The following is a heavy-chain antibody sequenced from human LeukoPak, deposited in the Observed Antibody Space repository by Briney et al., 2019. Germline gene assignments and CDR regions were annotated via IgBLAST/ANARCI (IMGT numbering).Heavy chain of an antibody. J-gene: IGHJ4*02. V-gene: IGHV3-23*01. D-gene: IGHD6-19*01. CDR2: ISGSGGST. Sequence: GGSPRLSCAASGFTFGSYAMSWVRQAPGKGLEWVSAISGSGGSTYYADSVKGRFTISRDNSKNTLYLQMNSLRAEDTAVYYCAREQWLPAYGYFDYWGQGTLVTVSS. CDR1: GFTFGSYA. CDR3: AREQWLPAYGYFDY.